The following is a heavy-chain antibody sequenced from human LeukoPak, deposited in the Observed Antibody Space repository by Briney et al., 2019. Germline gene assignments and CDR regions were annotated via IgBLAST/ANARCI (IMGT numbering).Heavy chain of an antibody. CDR3: AKTPTVALDS. CDR2: ISGSGGST. D-gene: IGHD4-23*01. CDR1: GFTFSSFA. Sequence: GGSLRLSCAASGFTFSSFAMTWVRQASGNGLEWVSAISGSGGSTYYADSVKGRFTISRDNSKNTLYLQMNSLRAEDTAVYFCAKTPTVALDSWGQGTLVTVSS. V-gene: IGHV3-23*01. J-gene: IGHJ4*02.